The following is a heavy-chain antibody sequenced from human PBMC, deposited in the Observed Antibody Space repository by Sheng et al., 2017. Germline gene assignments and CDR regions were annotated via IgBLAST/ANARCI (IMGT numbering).Heavy chain of an antibody. CDR3: ARGAGYCSSTSCRPLDY. CDR1: GFTFSSYG. Sequence: QVQLVESGGGVVQPGRSLRLSCAASGFTFSSYGMHWVRQAPGKGLEWVAVIWYDGSNKYYADSVKGRFTISRDNSKNTLYLQMNSLRAEDTAVYYCARGAGYCSSTSCRPLDYWGQGTLVTPSS. CDR2: IWYDGSNK. J-gene: IGHJ4*02. V-gene: IGHV3-33*01. D-gene: IGHD2-2*01.